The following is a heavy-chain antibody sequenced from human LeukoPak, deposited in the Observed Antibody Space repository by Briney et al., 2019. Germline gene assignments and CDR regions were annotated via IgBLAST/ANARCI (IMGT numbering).Heavy chain of an antibody. CDR2: VNPNSGGT. V-gene: IGHV1-2*02. CDR3: ARLSINYYGSGSSDY. CDR1: GYTFTGYY. J-gene: IGHJ4*02. Sequence: GASVKVSCKASGYTFTGYYMHWVRQAPGQGLEWMGWVNPNSGGTNYAQKFQGRVTMTRDTSISTAYMELSRLRSDDTAVYYCARLSINYYGSGSSDYWGQGTLVTVSS. D-gene: IGHD3-10*01.